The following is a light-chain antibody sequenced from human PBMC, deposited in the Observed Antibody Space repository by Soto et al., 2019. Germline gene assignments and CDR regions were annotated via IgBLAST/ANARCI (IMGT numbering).Light chain of an antibody. CDR2: GAS. J-gene: IGKJ4*01. CDR1: QSVISNY. V-gene: IGKV3-20*01. Sequence: EIVLTRSPGTVSLSRLEIATTSVMASQSVISNYLAWYQQKPGQPPRLLIYGASTRATGIPDRFSGSGSGTDFTLTISRLEPEDFALYFCHRYGDSPLTFGGGTKVDIK. CDR3: HRYGDSPLT.